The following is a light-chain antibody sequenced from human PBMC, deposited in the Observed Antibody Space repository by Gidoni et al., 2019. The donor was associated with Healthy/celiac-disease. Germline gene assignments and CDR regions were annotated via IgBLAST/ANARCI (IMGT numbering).Light chain of an antibody. CDR1: KVGDTS. J-gene: IGLJ2*01. CDR3: QAWDSSTVV. Sequence: SYELIQPPSVSVSPGQTASITCSGAKVGDTSACWYQQKPGQSPVLVIYQDSKRPSGIPERFSGSNSGNPATLTISGTQAMDEADYSCQAWDSSTVVFGGGTKLTVL. CDR2: QDS. V-gene: IGLV3-1*01.